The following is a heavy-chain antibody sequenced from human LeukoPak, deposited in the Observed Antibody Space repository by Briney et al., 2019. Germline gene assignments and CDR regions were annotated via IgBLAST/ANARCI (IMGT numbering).Heavy chain of an antibody. V-gene: IGHV3-49*04. CDR1: GFTFSSYA. CDR3: SRSRGYSYGYSDY. Sequence: GGSLRLSCAASGFTFSSYAMSWVRQAPGKGLEWVGFIRSKTYGGTTEYAASAKGRFIISRDDSKTIAYLQMDSLKTEDTAVYYCSRSRGYSYGYSDYWGQGTLVTVSS. D-gene: IGHD5-18*01. J-gene: IGHJ4*02. CDR2: IRSKTYGGTT.